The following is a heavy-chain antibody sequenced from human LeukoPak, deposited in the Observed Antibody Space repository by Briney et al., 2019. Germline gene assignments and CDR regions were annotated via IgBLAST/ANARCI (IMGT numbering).Heavy chain of an antibody. J-gene: IGHJ4*02. V-gene: IGHV3-21*04. Sequence: GGSLRLSCAASGFTFSSYSMNWVRQAPGKGLEWVSFIYSGTIHYSDSVKGRFTISRDNAKNSLYLQMNSLRAEDTALYYCARGMVSSPATPFDYWGQGTLVTVSS. CDR3: ARGMVSSPATPFDY. CDR2: IYSGTI. D-gene: IGHD5-18*01. CDR1: GFTFSSYS.